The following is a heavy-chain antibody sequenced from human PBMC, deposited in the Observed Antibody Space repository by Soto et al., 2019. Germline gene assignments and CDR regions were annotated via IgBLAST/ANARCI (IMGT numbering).Heavy chain of an antibody. CDR3: ARVGITGTTRYYGMDV. Sequence: GASVKVSCKASGYTFTSYAMHWVRQAPGQRLEWMGWINAGNGNTKYSQKFQGRVTITRDTSASTAYMELSSLRSEDTAVYYCARVGITGTTRYYGMDVWGQGTTVTVSS. CDR2: INAGNGNT. D-gene: IGHD1-7*01. V-gene: IGHV1-3*01. CDR1: GYTFTSYA. J-gene: IGHJ6*02.